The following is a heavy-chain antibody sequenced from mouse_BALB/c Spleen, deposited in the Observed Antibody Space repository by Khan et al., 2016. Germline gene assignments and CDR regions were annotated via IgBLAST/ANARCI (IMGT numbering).Heavy chain of an antibody. D-gene: IGHD2-4*01. J-gene: IGHJ3*01. V-gene: IGHV14-3*02. Sequence: EVQLKQSGAELVKPGASVKLSCTASGFNIKDTYMHWVKQRPEQGLEWIGRIDPANGNTKYDPKFQGKATLTADTSSNTAYLQLSSLTSADTAVYYGARSAYDYDGGFAYWGQGTLVTVSA. CDR2: IDPANGNT. CDR1: GFNIKDTY. CDR3: ARSAYDYDGGFAY.